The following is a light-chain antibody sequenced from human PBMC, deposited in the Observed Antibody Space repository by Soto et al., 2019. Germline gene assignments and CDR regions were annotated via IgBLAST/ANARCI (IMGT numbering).Light chain of an antibody. CDR3: HKNASPPRT. J-gene: IGKJ1*01. CDR1: QSVSSSY. CDR2: GAS. Sequence: EIVLTQSPGTLSLSPGERATLSCRASQSVSSSYLAWYQQKPGQAPRLLIYGASSRATGIPDRFSGSGSGTASPFTIRRRKPEDFAVYYCHKNASPPRTFAQGTKGEIK. V-gene: IGKV3-20*01.